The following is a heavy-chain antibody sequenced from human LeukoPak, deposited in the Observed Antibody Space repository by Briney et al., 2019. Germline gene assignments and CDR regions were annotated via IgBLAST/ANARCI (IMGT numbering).Heavy chain of an antibody. CDR2: IWSDKNKK. Sequence: GGSLRLSCAASGFTFSSYGMHWVRQAPGKGLEWVAVIWSDKNKKFYADSVKGRFTISRDNFKSMLYLQMDSLRVEDTAVYYCAREGLTSTPNNAFDIWGQGSVVTVSS. CDR1: GFTFSSYG. V-gene: IGHV3-33*01. CDR3: AREGLTSTPNNAFDI. D-gene: IGHD4-23*01. J-gene: IGHJ3*02.